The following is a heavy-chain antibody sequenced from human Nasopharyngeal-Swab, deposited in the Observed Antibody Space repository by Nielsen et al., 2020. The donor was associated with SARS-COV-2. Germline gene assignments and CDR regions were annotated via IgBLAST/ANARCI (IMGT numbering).Heavy chain of an antibody. CDR3: ARDAVLLWFGELSWRYYYYMDV. J-gene: IGHJ6*03. CDR2: INTNTGNP. Sequence: ASVKVSCKASGYTFTSYAMNWVRQAPGQGLEWMGWINTNTGNPTYAQGFTGRFVFSLDTSVSTAYLQISSLKAEDTAVYYCARDAVLLWFGELSWRYYYYMDVWGKGTTVTVSS. V-gene: IGHV7-4-1*02. CDR1: GYTFTSYA. D-gene: IGHD3-10*01.